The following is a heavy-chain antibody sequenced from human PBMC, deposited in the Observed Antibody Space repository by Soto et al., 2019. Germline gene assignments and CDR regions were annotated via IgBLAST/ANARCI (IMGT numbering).Heavy chain of an antibody. Sequence: QVQLVESGGGLVKPGGSHRLSCAASGFTFSDYYMSWIRQAPGRGLEWLSYINRNGKNRDYADSVRGRFTISRDNAKTSLYLEMNGLSVEDTAVYYCARRRRTDMDDIVLMHDFDFWGQGTLVTVSS. CDR2: INRNGKNR. CDR1: GFTFSDYY. V-gene: IGHV3-11*01. D-gene: IGHD2-8*01. CDR3: ARRRRTDMDDIVLMHDFDF. J-gene: IGHJ4*02.